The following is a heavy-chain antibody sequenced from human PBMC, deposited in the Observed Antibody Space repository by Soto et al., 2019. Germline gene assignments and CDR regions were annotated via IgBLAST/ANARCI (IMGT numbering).Heavy chain of an antibody. Sequence: GASVKVSCKASGGTFSSYAISWVRQAPGQGLEWMGGIIPIFGTANYAQKFQGRVTITADKSTSTAYMELSSLRSEDTAVYYCARGAHIKYCSGRSCYSNWFDTWGQGTLVTVSS. V-gene: IGHV1-69*06. CDR1: GGTFSSYA. D-gene: IGHD2-15*01. CDR3: ARGAHIKYCSGRSCYSNWFDT. J-gene: IGHJ5*02. CDR2: IIPIFGTA.